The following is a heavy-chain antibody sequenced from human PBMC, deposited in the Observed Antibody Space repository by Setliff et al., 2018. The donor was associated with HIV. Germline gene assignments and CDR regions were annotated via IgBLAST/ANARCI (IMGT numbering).Heavy chain of an antibody. Sequence: PSETLSLTCTVSGGSVGSSSYYWAWIRQPPGKGLEWIGSIFFTGNTIYNPSLKARVTLSVDMSKNQVFLRLSSVTDADTAVYYCVRGYCSSTTCYEDYYYMDVWGKGSTVTVSS. V-gene: IGHV4-39*07. J-gene: IGHJ6*03. CDR3: VRGYCSSTTCYEDYYYMDV. CDR2: IFFTGNT. CDR1: GGSVGSSSYY. D-gene: IGHD2-2*01.